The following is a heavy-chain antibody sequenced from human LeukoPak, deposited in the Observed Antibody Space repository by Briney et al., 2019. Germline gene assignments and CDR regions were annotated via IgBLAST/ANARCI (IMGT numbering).Heavy chain of an antibody. J-gene: IGHJ5*02. D-gene: IGHD6-19*01. Sequence: GGSLRLSCAASGFTLSPYGMNWVRQAPGKGLEWVSAISSSSTYIYYADSVKGRFNISRDNSKSTLFLQMNSLRVEDTAVYYCARGGIAVAGDDLWGQGTLVTVPA. CDR3: ARGGIAVAGDDL. CDR2: ISSSSTYI. CDR1: GFTLSPYG. V-gene: IGHV3-21*01.